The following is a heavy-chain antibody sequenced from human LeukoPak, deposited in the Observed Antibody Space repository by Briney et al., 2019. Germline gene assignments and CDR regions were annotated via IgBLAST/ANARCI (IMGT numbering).Heavy chain of an antibody. D-gene: IGHD1-7*01. Sequence: SETLSLTCTVSGGSISSNIYYWGWIRQPPEKGLEWIGSISYSGSTYYNPSLKSRVSMSVDTSKNQFSLKLSSVTAADTAVYYCARGCNWNYPRGAFDIWGQGTMVTVSS. V-gene: IGHV4-39*01. CDR2: ISYSGST. CDR1: GGSISSNIYY. J-gene: IGHJ3*02. CDR3: ARGCNWNYPRGAFDI.